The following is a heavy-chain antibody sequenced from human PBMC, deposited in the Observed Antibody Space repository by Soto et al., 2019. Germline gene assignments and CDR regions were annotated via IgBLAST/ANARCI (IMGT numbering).Heavy chain of an antibody. Sequence: ASVKVSFKASGYTFTSYGISWVRQAPGQGLEWMGWISAYNGNTNYAQKLQGRVTMTTDTSTSTAYMELRSLRSEDTAVYYCAREIAVAGTEWRLDCWGQGTLVTVSS. D-gene: IGHD6-19*01. J-gene: IGHJ4*02. CDR3: AREIAVAGTEWRLDC. CDR2: ISAYNGNT. V-gene: IGHV1-18*01. CDR1: GYTFTSYG.